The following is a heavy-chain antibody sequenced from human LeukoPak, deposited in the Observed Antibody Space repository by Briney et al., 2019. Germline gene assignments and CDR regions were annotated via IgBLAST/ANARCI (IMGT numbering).Heavy chain of an antibody. V-gene: IGHV1-2*04. D-gene: IGHD6-19*01. CDR1: LYTFIGYY. J-gene: IGHJ4*02. CDR2: INPNSGGT. CDR3: AKSVSSIAVTGLWYFDY. Sequence: GGSVKVSCKTSLYTFIGYYMHGVRQAPGEGVEWVGWINPNSGGTNYAQKFQGWVTMTRDTSISTAYMELSRLRSDDTAVYYCAKSVSSIAVTGLWYFDYWGQGTLVTVSS.